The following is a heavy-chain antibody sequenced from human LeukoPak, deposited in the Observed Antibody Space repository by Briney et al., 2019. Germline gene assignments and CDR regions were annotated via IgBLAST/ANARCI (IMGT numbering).Heavy chain of an antibody. Sequence: SETLSLACTVSGVSISSYYWSGLRQPPGKGLEWIGYIYYSGSTNYNPSLKSRVTISVDTSKNQFPLKLSSVTAADTAVYYCARGELAAACDYWGQGTLVTVSS. CDR1: GVSISSYY. V-gene: IGHV4-59*01. CDR3: ARGELAAACDY. CDR2: IYYSGST. D-gene: IGHD6-13*01. J-gene: IGHJ4*02.